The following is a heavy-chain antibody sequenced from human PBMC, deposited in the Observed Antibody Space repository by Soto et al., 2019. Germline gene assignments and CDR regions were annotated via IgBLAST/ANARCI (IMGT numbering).Heavy chain of an antibody. J-gene: IGHJ4*02. CDR3: ARAKYDSSGYYPHSFDY. D-gene: IGHD3-22*01. V-gene: IGHV4-59*01. CDR1: GGSISSYY. CDR2: IYYSGST. Sequence: QVQLQESGPGLVKPSETLSLTCTVSGGSISSYYWSWIRQPPGKGMEWIGYIYYSGSTNYNPSLKSRVTISVDTSKNQFSLKLSSVTAADTAVYYCARAKYDSSGYYPHSFDYWGQGTLVTVSS.